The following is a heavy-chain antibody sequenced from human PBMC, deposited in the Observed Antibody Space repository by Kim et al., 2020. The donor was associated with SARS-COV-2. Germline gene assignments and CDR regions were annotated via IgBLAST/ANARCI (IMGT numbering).Heavy chain of an antibody. J-gene: IGHJ6*02. CDR1: GYTFTSYG. CDR3: ARYCSSTSCYGRRYYYYYYGMDV. CDR2: ISAYNGNT. D-gene: IGHD2-2*01. V-gene: IGHV1-18*04. Sequence: ASVKVSCKASGYTFTSYGISWVRQAPGQGLEWMGWISAYNGNTNYAQKLQGRVTMTTDTSTSTAYMELRSLRSDDTAVYYCARYCSSTSCYGRRYYYYYYGMDVWGQGTTVTVSS.